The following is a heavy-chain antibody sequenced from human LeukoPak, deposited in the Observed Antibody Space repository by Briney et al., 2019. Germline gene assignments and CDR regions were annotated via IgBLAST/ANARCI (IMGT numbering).Heavy chain of an antibody. D-gene: IGHD6-19*01. Sequence: ASVKVSCKASGYTFTSYGISWVRQAPGQGLEWMGWISAYNGNTNYAQKLQGRVTMTTDTSTSTAYMELRSLRSDDTAVYYCARTPQYSSGRQAPNWFDPWGQGTLVTVSS. CDR3: ARTPQYSSGRQAPNWFDP. J-gene: IGHJ5*02. CDR1: GYTFTSYG. V-gene: IGHV1-18*01. CDR2: ISAYNGNT.